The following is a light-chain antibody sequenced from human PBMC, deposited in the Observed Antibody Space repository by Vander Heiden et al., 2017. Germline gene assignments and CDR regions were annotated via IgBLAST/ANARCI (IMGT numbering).Light chain of an antibody. V-gene: IGLV1-40*01. CDR3: QSYETIRSGNVV. CDR2: VNT. Sequence: QSVLTQPPSVSGATGQRVTMSCTRRSANIGGGCDVLCYQQRPSTSPTVLLFVNTNRHAGGPEGFSCSTSGASAATAITGLPAEEEVADYCQSYETIRSGNVVFGGGTKLTVL. CDR1: SANIGGGCD. J-gene: IGLJ2*01.